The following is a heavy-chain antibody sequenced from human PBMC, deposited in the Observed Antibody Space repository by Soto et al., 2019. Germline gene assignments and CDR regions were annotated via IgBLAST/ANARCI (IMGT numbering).Heavy chain of an antibody. D-gene: IGHD7-27*01. CDR3: ARKAWVRFDY. Sequence: SETLSLTCAVSGDSISSSVWWTWVRQPPGKGLEWIGEVFHTGNTYYNPSLKSRLTMSVDKSRNEFSLKLTSVTAADTAIYYCARKAWVRFDYWGQGAMVTVSS. V-gene: IGHV4-4*02. J-gene: IGHJ4*02. CDR2: VFHTGNT. CDR1: GDSISSSVW.